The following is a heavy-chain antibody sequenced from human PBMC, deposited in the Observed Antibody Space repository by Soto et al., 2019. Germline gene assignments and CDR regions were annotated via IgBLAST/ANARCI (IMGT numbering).Heavy chain of an antibody. CDR1: GYIFTAYS. J-gene: IGHJ1*01. CDR2: VNPSGGST. D-gene: IGHD2-15*01. V-gene: IGHV1-46*01. Sequence: ASVKVSCKASGYIFTAYSMHWVRQAPGQGLEWMGVVNPSGGSTNYAQKFQGRITMTRDTSTSTVYMDLSSLTSEDTAVYYCAREENCSDGICYSEYFHRWGQGTLVTVSS. CDR3: AREENCSDGICYSEYFHR.